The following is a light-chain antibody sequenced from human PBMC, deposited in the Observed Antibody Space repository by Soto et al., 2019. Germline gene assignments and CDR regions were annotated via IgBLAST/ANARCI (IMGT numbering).Light chain of an antibody. J-gene: IGKJ1*01. CDR3: QQYGRSRWT. Sequence: EIVLTQSPGTLSLSPGEGATLSCRASQSVSSSYLAWYQQKPGQTPRLLIYDASSRATGIPDRFSGSGSGTDLTLTISRLEPEDFAVYYCQQYGRSRWTFGQGPKVAIK. V-gene: IGKV3-20*01. CDR2: DAS. CDR1: QSVSSSY.